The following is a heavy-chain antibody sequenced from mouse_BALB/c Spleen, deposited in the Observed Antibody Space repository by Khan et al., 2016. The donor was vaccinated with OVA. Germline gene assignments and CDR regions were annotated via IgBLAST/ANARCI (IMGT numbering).Heavy chain of an antibody. CDR1: GFTFSNYG. CDR3: ARDYWFAY. J-gene: IGHJ3*01. CDR2: ISSGDTT. Sequence: EVQLQESGGGLVKPGGSLKLSCAASGFTFSNYGVSWVRQTPEKRLEWVASISSGDTTYYPDSVKGRLTISRDNARNILYLQMSSLRSEDTAMYYCARDYWFAYWGQGTLVTVSA. V-gene: IGHV5-6-5*01.